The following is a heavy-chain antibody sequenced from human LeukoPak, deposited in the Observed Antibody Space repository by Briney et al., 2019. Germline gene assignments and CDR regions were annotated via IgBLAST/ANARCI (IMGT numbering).Heavy chain of an antibody. D-gene: IGHD4-23*01. CDR2: INPSGGST. V-gene: IGHV1-46*03. CDR1: RYTFTRYY. CDR3: AELAVGFDY. Sequence: ASAKVSCKASRYTFTRYYMQWVRQAPRQGLGWMGIINPSGGSTTYAQQFQGRVTMTRNTSTSTAHCERSSLTSEATARFFCAELAVGFDYWGQGTLVTASS. J-gene: IGHJ4*02.